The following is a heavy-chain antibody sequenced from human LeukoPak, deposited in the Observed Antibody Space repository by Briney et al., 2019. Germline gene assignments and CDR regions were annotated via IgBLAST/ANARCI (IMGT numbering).Heavy chain of an antibody. CDR3: ARSPPLYDSSGYYFDY. CDR1: GGTFSSYA. V-gene: IGHV1-69*04. Sequence: ASVKVSCKAFGGTFSSYAISWVRQAPGQGLEWMGRIIPILGIANYAQKFQGRVTITADKSTSTAYMELSSLRSEDTAVYYCARSPPLYDSSGYYFDYWGQGTLVTVSS. D-gene: IGHD3-22*01. J-gene: IGHJ4*02. CDR2: IIPILGIA.